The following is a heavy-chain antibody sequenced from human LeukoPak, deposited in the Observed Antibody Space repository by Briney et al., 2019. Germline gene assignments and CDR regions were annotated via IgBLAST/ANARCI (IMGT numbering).Heavy chain of an antibody. CDR1: GYTLTELS. Sequence: ASVKVSCKVSGYTLTELSMHWVRQAPGKGLEWMGGFDPEDGETIYAQKFRGRVTMTEDTSTDTAYMELSSLRSEDTAVYYCATDSGDFYGDSTWAFDYWGQGTLVTVSS. V-gene: IGHV1-24*01. J-gene: IGHJ4*02. CDR3: ATDSGDFYGDSTWAFDY. CDR2: FDPEDGET. D-gene: IGHD4-17*01.